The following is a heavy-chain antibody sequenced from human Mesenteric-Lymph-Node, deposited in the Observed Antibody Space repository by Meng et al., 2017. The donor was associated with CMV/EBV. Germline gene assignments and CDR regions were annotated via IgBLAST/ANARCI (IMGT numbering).Heavy chain of an antibody. CDR2: ISSSANTI. V-gene: IGHV3-48*03. CDR1: GFTFSSYE. J-gene: IGHJ4*02. CDR3: VRGGSSNWYRRFYFDY. D-gene: IGHD6-13*01. Sequence: GESLKISCAASGFTFSSYEMNWVRQAPGRGLEWVSYISSSANTIYYPDSVRGRFTISRDNAKNSLYLQMNSLRAEDTAVYYCVRGGSSNWYRRFYFDYWGQGTLVTVSS.